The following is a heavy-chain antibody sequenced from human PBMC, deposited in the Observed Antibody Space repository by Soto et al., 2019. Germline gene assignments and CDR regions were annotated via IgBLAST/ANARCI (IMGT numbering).Heavy chain of an antibody. D-gene: IGHD4-17*01. CDR2: IYYSGST. V-gene: IGHV4-61*01. Sequence: SETLSLTCTVSGGSVSSGSYYWSWIRQPPGKGLEWIGYIYYSGSTNYNPSLKSRVTISVDTSKNQFSLKLSSVTAADTAVYYCARDRRSYGGNHWFDPWGQGTLVTVS. J-gene: IGHJ5*02. CDR3: ARDRRSYGGNHWFDP. CDR1: GGSVSSGSYY.